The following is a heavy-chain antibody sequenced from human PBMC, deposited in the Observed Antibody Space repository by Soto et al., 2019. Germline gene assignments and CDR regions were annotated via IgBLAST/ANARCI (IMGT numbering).Heavy chain of an antibody. V-gene: IGHV1-3*01. CDR3: ARGFCSGGSCNWFDP. Sequence: ASVKVSCKASGYTFTSYAMHWVRQAPGQRLEWIGWINAGNGNTKYSQKFQGRVTITRDTSASTAYMELSSLRSEDTAVYYCARGFCSGGSCNWFDPWGQGTLVTVSS. CDR2: INAGNGNT. D-gene: IGHD2-15*01. J-gene: IGHJ5*02. CDR1: GYTFTSYA.